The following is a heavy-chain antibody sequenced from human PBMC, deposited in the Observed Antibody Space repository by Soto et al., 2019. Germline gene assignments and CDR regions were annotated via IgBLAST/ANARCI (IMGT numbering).Heavy chain of an antibody. CDR3: ASPRSYDSSGCYYGELFF. Sequence: ASEKVSCKGAGSTFSKYDINWVRQAPGQKLEWIDWMNPNRGNTGYAQKFQGRVTMTRHTSITTAYMELSSLRSEDTAVYYCASPRSYDSSGCYYGELFFWGQGTLVAVSS. CDR2: MNPNRGNT. J-gene: IGHJ4*02. V-gene: IGHV1-8*01. CDR1: GSTFSKYD. D-gene: IGHD3-22*01.